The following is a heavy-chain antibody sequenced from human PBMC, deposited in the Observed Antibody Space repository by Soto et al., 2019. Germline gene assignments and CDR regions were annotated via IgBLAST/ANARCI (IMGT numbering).Heavy chain of an antibody. J-gene: IGHJ5*02. V-gene: IGHV3-33*01. Sequence: PGGCLRLSCAASGFTFSSYGMHWVRPAPGKGLEWVAVIWYDGSNKYYADSVKGRFTISRDNSKNTLYLQMNSLRAEDTAVYYCARSGIQLWFLSSWGQGTLVTVSS. CDR2: IWYDGSNK. CDR1: GFTFSSYG. CDR3: ARSGIQLWFLSS. D-gene: IGHD5-18*01.